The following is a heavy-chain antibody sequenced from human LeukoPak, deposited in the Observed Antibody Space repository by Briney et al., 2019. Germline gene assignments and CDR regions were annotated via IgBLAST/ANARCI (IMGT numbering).Heavy chain of an antibody. J-gene: IGHJ4*02. V-gene: IGHV4-59*08. CDR1: GDSISSLY. CDR3: AGGLQWLAHDC. CDR2: TYNSGST. Sequence: SETLSLTCTVSGDSISSLYWSWIRQPPGKRLEWIGSTYNSGSTNYNPSLKSRVTISVDTSKNQLSLRLTSVTAADTAMYYCAGGLQWLAHDCWGQGTLVTVSS. D-gene: IGHD6-19*01.